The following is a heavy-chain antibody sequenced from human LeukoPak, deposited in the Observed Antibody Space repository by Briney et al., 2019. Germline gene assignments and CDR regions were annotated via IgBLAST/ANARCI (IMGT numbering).Heavy chain of an antibody. CDR2: ISYDGSNK. D-gene: IGHD6-19*01. J-gene: IGHJ4*02. Sequence: PGGSLRLSCAASGFTFSSYAMHWVRQAPGKGLEWVAVISYDGSNKYYADSVKGRFTISRDNSKNTLYLQMNSLRAEDTAVYYCASAVAGYYFDYWGQGTLVTVSS. CDR1: GFTFSSYA. V-gene: IGHV3-30-3*01. CDR3: ASAVAGYYFDY.